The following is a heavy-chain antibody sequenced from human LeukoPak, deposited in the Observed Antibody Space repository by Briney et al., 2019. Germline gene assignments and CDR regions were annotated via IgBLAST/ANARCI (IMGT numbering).Heavy chain of an antibody. CDR3: ARQLLPDY. CDR1: GYSISSGYY. D-gene: IGHD1-26*01. Sequence: SETLSLTCAVSGYSISSGYYWGWIRQPPGKGLEWIGSIYHSGSTYYNPSLKNRVTISVDTSKNQFSLKLSSVTAADTAVYYCARQLLPDYWGQGTLVTVSS. CDR2: IYHSGST. V-gene: IGHV4-38-2*01. J-gene: IGHJ4*02.